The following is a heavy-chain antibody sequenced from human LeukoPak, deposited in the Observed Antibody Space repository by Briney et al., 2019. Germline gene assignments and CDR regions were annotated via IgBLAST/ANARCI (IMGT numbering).Heavy chain of an antibody. CDR1: GGSVSSTNS. D-gene: IGHD6-19*01. V-gene: IGHV4-4*02. CDR3: ARLPPTESSGWGRPFDY. J-gene: IGHJ4*02. CDR2: IYHSGSA. Sequence: SETLSLTCAVSGGSVSSTNSWSWVRQSPGKGLEWIGEIYHSGSANYNPSLKSRVTISVDTSKNQFSLKLSSVTAADTAVFYCARLPPTESSGWGRPFDYRGQGTLVTVSS.